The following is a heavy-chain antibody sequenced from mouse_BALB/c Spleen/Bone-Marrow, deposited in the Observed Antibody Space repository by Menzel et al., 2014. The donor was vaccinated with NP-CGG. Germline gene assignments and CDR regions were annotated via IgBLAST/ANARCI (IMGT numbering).Heavy chain of an antibody. J-gene: IGHJ4*01. CDR3: ARRNRDYYAMDN. V-gene: IGHV1-54*01. CDR2: INPGSGGT. CDR1: GHAFTNYL. Sequence: QVQLQQSGAELVRPGTSVKVSCKASGHAFTNYLLEWVKRRPGQGLEWIGVINPGSGGTKYNEKFKGKATLTVDKSSSTAYMQLSSLTSDDSAVYFCARRNRDYYAMDNWGQGTSVTVSS.